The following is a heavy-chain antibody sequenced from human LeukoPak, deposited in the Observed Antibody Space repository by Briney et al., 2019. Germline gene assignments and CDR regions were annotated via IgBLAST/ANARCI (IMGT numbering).Heavy chain of an antibody. D-gene: IGHD6-13*01. Sequence: ASVKVSCKASGYTFTSYGISWVRQAPGQGLEWMGWISAYNGNTNHAQKLQGRVTMTTDTSTSTAYMELRSLRSDDTAVYYCARDLYSSSWYRGDNFDYWGQGTLVTVSS. CDR1: GYTFTSYG. V-gene: IGHV1-18*01. CDR3: ARDLYSSSWYRGDNFDY. CDR2: ISAYNGNT. J-gene: IGHJ4*02.